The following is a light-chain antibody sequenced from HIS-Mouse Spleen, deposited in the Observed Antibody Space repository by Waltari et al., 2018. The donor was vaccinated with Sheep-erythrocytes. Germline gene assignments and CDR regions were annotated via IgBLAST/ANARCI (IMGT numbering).Light chain of an antibody. CDR1: SSDVGSYNH. V-gene: IGLV2-23*01. J-gene: IGLJ3*02. CDR3: CSYAGSSTWV. Sequence: QSALTQPASVSGSPGPSITISCTGTSSDVGSYNHVSWYQKPPGKAPKLMIYEGSKRPSGVSNRFSGSKSGNTASLTISGLQAEDEADYYCCSYAGSSTWVFGGGTKLTVL. CDR2: EGS.